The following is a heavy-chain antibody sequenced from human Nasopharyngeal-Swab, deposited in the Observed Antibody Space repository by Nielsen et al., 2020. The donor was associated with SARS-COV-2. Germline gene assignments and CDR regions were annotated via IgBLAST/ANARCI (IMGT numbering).Heavy chain of an antibody. V-gene: IGHV4-59*01. CDR3: ARASAGYFEL. J-gene: IGHJ2*01. CDR1: GGSISSYY. Sequence: SETLSLTCTVSGGSISSYYWSWIRQHPGEGLEWIGYIYYSGSTNYNPSLKSRVTISVDTSKSQFSLKLSSVTAADTAVYYCARASAGYFELWGRGTLVTVSS. CDR2: IYYSGST.